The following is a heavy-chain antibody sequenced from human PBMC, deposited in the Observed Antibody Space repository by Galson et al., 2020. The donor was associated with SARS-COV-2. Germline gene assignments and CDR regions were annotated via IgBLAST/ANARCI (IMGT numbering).Heavy chain of an antibody. CDR1: GDSVSNNRAA. CDR2: TYYRSKWFN. D-gene: IGHD7-27*01. J-gene: IGHJ4*02. Sequence: SQTLLLTCAISGDSVSNNRAAWSWIRQSPSRGLEWLGRTYYRSKWFNDYALSVKSRITINADTSKNQFSLQLNSVTPEDTAVYYCARRVWDCFDSWGQGTLVTVSS. V-gene: IGHV6-1*01. CDR3: ARRVWDCFDS.